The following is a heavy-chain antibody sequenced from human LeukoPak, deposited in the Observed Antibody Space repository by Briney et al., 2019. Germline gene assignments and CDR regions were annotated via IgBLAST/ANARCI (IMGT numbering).Heavy chain of an antibody. Sequence: GGSLRLSCAASGFTFSSYSMSWVRQAPGKGVEWVSYISSSSTIYYADSVKGRFTISRDNAKNSLYLQMNSLRAEDTAVYYCARDEGVGENPGIAVAWGQGTLVTVS. V-gene: IGHV3-48*01. CDR2: ISSSSTI. D-gene: IGHD6-19*01. J-gene: IGHJ4*02. CDR3: ARDEGVGENPGIAVA. CDR1: GFTFSSYS.